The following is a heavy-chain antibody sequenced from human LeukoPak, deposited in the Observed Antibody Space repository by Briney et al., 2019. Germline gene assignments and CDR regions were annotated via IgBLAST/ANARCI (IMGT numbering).Heavy chain of an antibody. D-gene: IGHD1-26*01. J-gene: IGHJ4*02. CDR3: ARQGELAIDY. Sequence: SETLSLTCSVSGGSITNYYWSWIRQAPGKGLEWIGFIYNTGRTNYNPSLQSRVTMSIDTSKNQFSLKLSSVTAADTAVYYCARQGELAIDYWGQGTLVTVSS. CDR2: IYNTGRT. V-gene: IGHV4-59*08. CDR1: GGSITNYY.